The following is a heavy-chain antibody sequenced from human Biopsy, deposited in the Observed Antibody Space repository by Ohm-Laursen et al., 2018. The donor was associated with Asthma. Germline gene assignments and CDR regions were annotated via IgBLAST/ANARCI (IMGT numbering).Heavy chain of an antibody. CDR1: GGSIGAGDYY. Sequence: TLSLTCSVSGGSIGAGDYYWSWIRQPPGKGLEWIGYIYYIGSTYYNPSLKSRVAISLDTSKNQFSLKLSSVTAADTAVYFCARRGGVRRYFDYWGQGTLVTVSS. CDR2: IYYIGST. D-gene: IGHD3-16*01. V-gene: IGHV4-30-4*01. J-gene: IGHJ4*02. CDR3: ARRGGVRRYFDY.